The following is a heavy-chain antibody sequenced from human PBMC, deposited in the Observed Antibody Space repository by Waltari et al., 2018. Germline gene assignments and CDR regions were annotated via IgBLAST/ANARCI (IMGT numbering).Heavy chain of an antibody. D-gene: IGHD1-26*01. J-gene: IGHJ4*02. V-gene: IGHV3-23*01. CDR1: GFTFSSYA. CDR2: ISGMVGST. CDR3: AKDREGWELLMSAPIDY. Sequence: EVQLLESGGGLVQPGGSLRLSCAASGFTFSSYAMSWFRQAPGKGLGWVSAISGMVGSTYYADPVKGRFTISRDNSKNTLYLQMNSLRAEDTAVYYCAKDREGWELLMSAPIDYWGQGTLVTVSS.